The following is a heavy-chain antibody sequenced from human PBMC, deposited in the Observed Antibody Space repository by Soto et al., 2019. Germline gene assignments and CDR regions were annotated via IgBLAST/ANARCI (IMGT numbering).Heavy chain of an antibody. CDR3: ARGTTVNTAAAGRDYFDY. J-gene: IGHJ4*02. CDR1: GYTFTSYG. Sequence: QVQLVQSRAEVKKPGASVKVSCKASGYTFTSYGISWVRQAPGQGLEWMGWISAYNGNTNYAQKLQGRVTMTTDTSTSTAYMELRSLRSDDTAVYYCARGTTVNTAAAGRDYFDYWGQGTLVTVSS. CDR2: ISAYNGNT. V-gene: IGHV1-18*01. D-gene: IGHD4-4*01.